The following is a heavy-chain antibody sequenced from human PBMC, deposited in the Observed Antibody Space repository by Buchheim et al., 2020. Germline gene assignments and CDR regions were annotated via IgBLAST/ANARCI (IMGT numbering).Heavy chain of an antibody. Sequence: EVQLLESGGGLVQPGGSLRLSCAASGFTFSSYAMSWVRQAPGKGLEWVSAISSSGASTYYADSVKGRFAISRDNSKNTLYLQMNSLRAEDTAVYYCAKVLGAGLAYCGGDCYFDYWGQGTL. V-gene: IGHV3-23*01. CDR1: GFTFSSYA. CDR3: AKVLGAGLAYCGGDCYFDY. CDR2: ISSSGAST. J-gene: IGHJ4*02. D-gene: IGHD2-21*02.